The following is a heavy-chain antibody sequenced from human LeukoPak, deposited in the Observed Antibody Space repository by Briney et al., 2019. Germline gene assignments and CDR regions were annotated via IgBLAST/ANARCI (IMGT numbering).Heavy chain of an antibody. CDR2: INPNSGGT. CDR1: GGTFSSYA. CDR3: ARGGPSSSSSPRGDY. V-gene: IGHV1-2*02. D-gene: IGHD6-6*01. Sequence: GASVKVSCKASGGTFSSYAISWVRQAPGQGLEWMGWINPNSGGTNYAQKFQGRVTMTRDTSISTAYMELSRLRSDDTAVYYCARGGPSSSSSPRGDYWGQGTLVTVSS. J-gene: IGHJ4*02.